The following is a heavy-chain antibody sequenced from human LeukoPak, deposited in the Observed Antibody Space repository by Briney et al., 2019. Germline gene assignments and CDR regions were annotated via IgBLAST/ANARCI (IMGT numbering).Heavy chain of an antibody. CDR2: IKQDGSKK. D-gene: IGHD4-17*01. V-gene: IGHV3-7*03. Sequence: PGGSLRLSCAASRFTFSSYAMSWVRQAPGKGLEWVANIKQDGSKKNYVDSVKGRFTISRDNAKNSLFLQMNSLRAEDTAVYYCARDPAYGALDYWGQGTLVTVSS. CDR1: RFTFSSYA. CDR3: ARDPAYGALDY. J-gene: IGHJ4*02.